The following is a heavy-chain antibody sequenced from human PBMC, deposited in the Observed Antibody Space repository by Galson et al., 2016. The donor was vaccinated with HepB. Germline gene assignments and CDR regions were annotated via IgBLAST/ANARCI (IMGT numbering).Heavy chain of an antibody. CDR3: AKDDDDYNDAFDI. D-gene: IGHD5-24*01. J-gene: IGHJ3*02. V-gene: IGHV3-64*04. Sequence: SLRLSCATSGFTFSSYSMHWVRQAPGKGLEYVSTISGNGGSTYYADSVKGRFTISRDNSKNTLYLQMNSLRAEDTAVYYCAKDDDDYNDAFDIWGQGTMVTVSS. CDR1: GFTFSSYS. CDR2: ISGNGGST.